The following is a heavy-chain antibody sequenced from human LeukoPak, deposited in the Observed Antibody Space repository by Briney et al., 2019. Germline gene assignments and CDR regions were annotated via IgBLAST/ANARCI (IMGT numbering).Heavy chain of an antibody. CDR2: IYSGGST. CDR1: GFTVSSNY. D-gene: IGHD6-19*01. Sequence: GGSLRLSCAASGFTVSSNYMSWVRQAPGKGLEWVSVIYSGGSTYYADSVKGRFTISRDNSKNTLYLQMNSLRAEDTAVYYCASYTRRVAGSGGHYWGQGTLVTVSS. J-gene: IGHJ4*02. CDR3: ASYTRRVAGSGGHY. V-gene: IGHV3-53*01.